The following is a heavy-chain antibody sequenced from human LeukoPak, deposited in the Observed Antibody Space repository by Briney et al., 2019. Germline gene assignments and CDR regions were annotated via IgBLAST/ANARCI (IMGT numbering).Heavy chain of an antibody. J-gene: IGHJ6*02. CDR3: ATSLRYFDWLLSPYYYYGMDV. Sequence: GASVKVSCKASGGTFSSYAISWVRQAPGQGLEWMGGIIPIFGTANYAQKFQGRVTMTEDTPTDTAYMELSSLRSEDTAVYYCATSLRYFDWLLSPYYYYGMDVWGQGTTVTVSS. D-gene: IGHD3-9*01. CDR2: IIPIFGTA. V-gene: IGHV1-69*06. CDR1: GGTFSSYA.